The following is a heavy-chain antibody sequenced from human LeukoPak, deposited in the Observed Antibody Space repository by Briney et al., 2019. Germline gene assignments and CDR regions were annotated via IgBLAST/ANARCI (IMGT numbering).Heavy chain of an antibody. V-gene: IGHV4-34*01. D-gene: IGHD1-1*01. CDR1: GASFSGYY. CDR2: INHSGST. J-gene: IGHJ4*02. Sequence: PSGTLSLTCAVYGASFSGYYWSWIRQPPGKGLEWIGEINHSGSTNYNPSLKSRVTISEDTSKNQFSLKLSSVTAADTAVYYCARATLQLERRPFDYWGQGTLVTVSS. CDR3: ARATLQLERRPFDY.